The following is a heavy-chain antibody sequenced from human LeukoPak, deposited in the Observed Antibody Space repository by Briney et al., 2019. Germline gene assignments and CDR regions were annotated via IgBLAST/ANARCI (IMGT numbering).Heavy chain of an antibody. CDR3: LRGDRRDY. J-gene: IGHJ4*02. Sequence: GGSLRLSCAASGFTFRSYGMTWVRQAPGKGLEWVSSIDSSGGYMFYADSVKGRFIISRDNAKDSLYLQMNSLRVEDTAVYYCLRGDRRDYWGQGTLVTVSS. V-gene: IGHV3-21*06. CDR1: GFTFRSYG. CDR2: IDSSGGYM.